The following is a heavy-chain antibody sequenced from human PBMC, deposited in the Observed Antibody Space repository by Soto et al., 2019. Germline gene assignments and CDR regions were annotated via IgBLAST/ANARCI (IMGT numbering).Heavy chain of an antibody. Sequence: SETLSLTCAVYGGSFSGYYWSWIRQPPGKGLEWIGEINHSGSTNYNPSLKSRVTISVDTSKNQFSLKLSSVTAADTAVYYCARSLSAAIAGAFDIWGQGTMVTVSS. V-gene: IGHV4-34*01. J-gene: IGHJ3*02. CDR2: INHSGST. CDR1: GGSFSGYY. D-gene: IGHD2-2*01. CDR3: ARSLSAAIAGAFDI.